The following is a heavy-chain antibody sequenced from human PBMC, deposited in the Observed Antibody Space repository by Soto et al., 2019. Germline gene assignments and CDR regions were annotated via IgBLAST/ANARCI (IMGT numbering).Heavy chain of an antibody. J-gene: IGHJ6*03. CDR2: INHSGST. V-gene: IGHV4-34*01. D-gene: IGHD4-17*01. CDR3: ARASTGDYLGYYYYYMDV. Sequence: PSETLSLTCAVYGGSFSGYYWSWIRQPPGKGLEWIGEINHSGSTNYNPSLKSRVTISVDTSKNQFSLKLSSVTAADTAVYYCARASTGDYLGYYYYYMDVWGKGTTVTVS. CDR1: GGSFSGYY.